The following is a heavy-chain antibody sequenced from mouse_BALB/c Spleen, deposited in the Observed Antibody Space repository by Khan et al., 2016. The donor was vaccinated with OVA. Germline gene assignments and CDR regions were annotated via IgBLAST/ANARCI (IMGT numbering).Heavy chain of an antibody. J-gene: IGHJ4*01. D-gene: IGHD2-10*01. CDR2: IWSDGTT. CDR1: GFSLTTYG. CDR3: ARQPYYHYNIMDY. Sequence: QVRLQQSGPGLAAPSQSLSITCTISGFSLTTYGVHWVRQPPGKGLEWLVVIWSDGTTNYNSALKSRLTITKDNSQSQVFLKMNSLQTDDTAIYFGARQPYYHYNIMDYWGQGTSVTVSS. V-gene: IGHV2-6-1*01.